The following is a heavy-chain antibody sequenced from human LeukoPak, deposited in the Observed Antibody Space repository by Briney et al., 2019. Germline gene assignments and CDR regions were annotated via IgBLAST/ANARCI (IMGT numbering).Heavy chain of an antibody. CDR3: ASGAIAAAGDY. J-gene: IGHJ4*02. CDR1: GASISSSSHH. Sequence: SETLSLTCTVSGASISSSSHHWGWIRQPPGKGLEWIGSIHYSGSSYYNPSLKSRVTISVDRSKNQFSLKLSSVTAADTAVYYCASGAIAAAGDYWGQGTLVTVSS. CDR2: IHYSGSS. D-gene: IGHD6-13*01. V-gene: IGHV4-39*07.